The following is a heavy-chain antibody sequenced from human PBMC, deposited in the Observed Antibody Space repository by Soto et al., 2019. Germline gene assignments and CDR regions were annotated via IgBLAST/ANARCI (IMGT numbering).Heavy chain of an antibody. D-gene: IGHD6-25*01. CDR3: ANLYSGTTGYYYYYGMDV. CDR2: ISYDGSNK. J-gene: IGHJ6*02. V-gene: IGHV3-30*18. Sequence: ESGGGVVQPGRSLRLSCAASGFTFSSYGMHWVRQAPGKGLEWVAVISYDGSNKYYADSVKGRFTISRDNSKNTLYLQMNSLRAEDTAVYYCANLYSGTTGYYYYYGMDVWGQGTTVTVSS. CDR1: GFTFSSYG.